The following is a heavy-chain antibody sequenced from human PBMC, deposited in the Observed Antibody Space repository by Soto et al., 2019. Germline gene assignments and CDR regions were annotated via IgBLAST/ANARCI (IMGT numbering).Heavy chain of an antibody. CDR3: ARCTRSWSGYYGVDY. CDR2: IYYSGST. J-gene: IGHJ4*02. CDR1: GGSISSGDYY. V-gene: IGHV4-30-4*01. Sequence: SETLSLTCTVSGGSISSGDYYWSWIRQPPGKGLEWIGYIYYSGSTYYNPSLKSRVTISVDTSKNQFSLKLSSVTAADTAVYYCARCTRSWSGYYGVDYWGKGTLVTVSS. D-gene: IGHD3-3*01.